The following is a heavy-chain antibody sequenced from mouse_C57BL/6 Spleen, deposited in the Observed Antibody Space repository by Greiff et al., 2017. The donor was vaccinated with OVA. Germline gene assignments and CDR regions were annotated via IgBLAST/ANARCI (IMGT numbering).Heavy chain of an antibody. CDR2: IDPSDSYT. D-gene: IGHD1-1*01. J-gene: IGHJ1*03. CDR3: ARHYYGSGGFDV. V-gene: IGHV1-69*01. CDR1: GYTFTSYW. Sequence: VQLQQPGAELVMPGASVKLSCKASGYTFTSYWMHWVKQRPGQGLEWIGEIDPSDSYTNYNQKFKGKSTLTVDKSSSTAYMQLSSLTSEDSAVYYCARHYYGSGGFDVWGTGTTVTVSS.